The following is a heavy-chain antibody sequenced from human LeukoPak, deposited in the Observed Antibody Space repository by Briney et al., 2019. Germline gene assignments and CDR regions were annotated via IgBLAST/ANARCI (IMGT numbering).Heavy chain of an antibody. V-gene: IGHV4-34*01. CDR3: ARDGMTGYAFDI. CDR2: INHSGST. J-gene: IGHJ3*02. Sequence: PSETLSLTCAVYGGSFSGYYWSWIRQPPGKGLEWIGEINHSGSTNYNPSLKSRVTISVDTSKNQFSLKLSSVTAADTAVYYCARDGMTGYAFDIWGQGTMVTVSS. CDR1: GGSFSGYY. D-gene: IGHD1-14*01.